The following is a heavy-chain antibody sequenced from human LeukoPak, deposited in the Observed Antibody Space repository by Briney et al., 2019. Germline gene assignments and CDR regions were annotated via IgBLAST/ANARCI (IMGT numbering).Heavy chain of an antibody. CDR2: IYYSGST. CDR1: GGSISSYY. V-gene: IGHV4-59*01. CDR3: ARSAGLYYFDY. J-gene: IGHJ4*02. Sequence: SETLSLTCTVSGGSISSYYWSWIRQPPGKGLEWTGYIYYSGSTNYNPSLKSRVTISVDTSKNQFSLKLSSVTAADMAVYYCARSAGLYYFDYWGQGTLVTVSS.